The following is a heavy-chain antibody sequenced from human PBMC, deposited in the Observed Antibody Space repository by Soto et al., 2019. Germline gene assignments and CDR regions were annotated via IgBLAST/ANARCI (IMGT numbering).Heavy chain of an antibody. J-gene: IGHJ2*01. CDR3: ARESHDILTGPPWVWYFDL. CDR1: GGSFSGYY. Sequence: QVQLQQWGAGPLRPLETLSLTCGVSGGSFSGYYWAWIRQSPGKGLEWIGEINDRGSINYNPSLKKRVSISVDTSKNHYALTLRSVTAAGTAVYYCARESHDILTGPPWVWYFDLWGRGTLVTVSS. V-gene: IGHV4-34*01. CDR2: INDRGSI. D-gene: IGHD3-9*01.